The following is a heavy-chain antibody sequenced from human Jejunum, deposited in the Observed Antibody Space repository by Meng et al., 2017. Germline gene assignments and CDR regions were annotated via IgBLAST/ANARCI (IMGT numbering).Heavy chain of an antibody. CDR1: GFTFSSYW. V-gene: IGHV3-74*01. Sequence: DVQLVESGGGLVQPGGSLRLSCAASGFTFSSYWMHWVRQAPGKGLVWVSRIRYDGSSANYADSVKGRFTISRDNAKNTLYLQMDSLRAEDTAVYYCAQSDYFHYWGQGALVPSPQ. CDR3: AQSDYFHY. J-gene: IGHJ4*02. CDR2: IRYDGSSA.